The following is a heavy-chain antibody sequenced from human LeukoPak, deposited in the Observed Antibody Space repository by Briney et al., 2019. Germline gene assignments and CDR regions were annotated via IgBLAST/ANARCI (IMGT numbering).Heavy chain of an antibody. D-gene: IGHD2-2*02. V-gene: IGHV1-18*01. CDR1: GYTFTSYG. Sequence: ASVKVSCKASGYTFTSYGISWVRQAPGQGLEWMGWISAYNGNTNYAQKLQGRVTMTTDTSTSTACMELRSLRSDDTAVYYCARAIGYCSSTSCYIQGPRDYWGQGTLVTVSS. CDR3: ARAIGYCSSTSCYIQGPRDY. CDR2: ISAYNGNT. J-gene: IGHJ4*02.